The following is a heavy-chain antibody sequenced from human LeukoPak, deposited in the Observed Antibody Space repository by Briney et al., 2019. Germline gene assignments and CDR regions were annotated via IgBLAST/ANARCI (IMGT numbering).Heavy chain of an antibody. CDR1: GGSISSYY. CDR2: TYYSGST. D-gene: IGHD3-16*01. Sequence: SETLSLTCTVSGGSISSYYWSWIRQPPGKGLEWIGYTYYSGSTNYNPSLKSRVTISVDTSKNQFSLKLSSVTAADTAVYYCARHGLIPFPYYYGMDVWGQGTTVTVSS. V-gene: IGHV4-59*08. J-gene: IGHJ6*02. CDR3: ARHGLIPFPYYYGMDV.